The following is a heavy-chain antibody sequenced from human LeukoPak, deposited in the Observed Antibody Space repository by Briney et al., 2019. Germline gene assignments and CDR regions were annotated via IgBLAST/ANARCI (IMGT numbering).Heavy chain of an antibody. J-gene: IGHJ4*02. CDR1: GFTFSSYE. CDR2: ISSSGSTI. V-gene: IGHV3-48*03. D-gene: IGHD2-2*01. CDR3: ARGGYASNAFIVVVPAAMDY. Sequence: QAGGSLRLSCAASGFTFSSYEMNWVRQAPGKGLEWVSYISSSGSTIYYADSVKGRFTISRDNAKNSLYLQMNSLRAEDTAVYYCARGGYASNAFIVVVPAAMDYWGQGTLVTVSS.